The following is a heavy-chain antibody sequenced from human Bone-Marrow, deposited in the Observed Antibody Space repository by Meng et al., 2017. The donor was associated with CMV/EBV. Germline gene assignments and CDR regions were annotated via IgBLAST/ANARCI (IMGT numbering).Heavy chain of an antibody. CDR2: VHAKTGVT. J-gene: IGHJ4*02. V-gene: IGHV1-2*02. CDR3: AREGYSSSSKLYY. CDR1: GYTFSDYY. D-gene: IGHD6-6*01. Sequence: ASVKVSCKASGYTFSDYYMHWVRQAPGLGLEWMGCVHAKTGVTKYAQEFQGRVTMTRDTSISTVYMELSRLRPDDTAVFYCAREGYSSSSKLYYWGQGTLVTVSS.